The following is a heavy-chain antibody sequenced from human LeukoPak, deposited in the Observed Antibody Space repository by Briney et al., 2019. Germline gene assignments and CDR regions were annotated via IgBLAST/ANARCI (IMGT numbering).Heavy chain of an antibody. CDR1: GYTFTGYY. J-gene: IGHJ6*03. CDR2: INPNSGGT. CDR3: ARGGYSSSWSGGYMDV. D-gene: IGHD6-13*01. V-gene: IGHV1-2*02. Sequence: ASVKVSCKASGYTFTGYYMHWVRQAPGQGLEWMGWINPNSGGTNYAQKFQGRVTMTRDTSISTAYMELSSLRSEDTAVYYCARGGYSSSWSGGYMDVWGKGTTVTVSS.